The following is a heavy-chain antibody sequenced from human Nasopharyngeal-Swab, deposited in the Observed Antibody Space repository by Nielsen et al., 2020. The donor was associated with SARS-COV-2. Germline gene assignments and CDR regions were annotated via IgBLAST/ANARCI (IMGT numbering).Heavy chain of an antibody. J-gene: IGHJ4*02. Sequence: SETLSLTCSVSGASISNRTYYWGWIRQSPEKGLQWIGTVFYTGNYYNPSLQSRVTISVDTSKNQFSLKLTSVTAADTAVYYCVRDESGDYLGLPFDSWGPGTLVTVSS. CDR3: VRDESGDYLGLPFDS. CDR1: GASISNRTYY. CDR2: VFYTGN. V-gene: IGHV4-39*07. D-gene: IGHD4-17*01.